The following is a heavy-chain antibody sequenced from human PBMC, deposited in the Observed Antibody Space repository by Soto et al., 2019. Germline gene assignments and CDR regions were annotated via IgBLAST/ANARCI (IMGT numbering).Heavy chain of an antibody. V-gene: IGHV3-15*07. Sequence: GGSLRLSCAASGFTFSNAWMNWVRQAPGKGLEWVGRIKSKTDGGTTDYAAPVKGRFTISRDDSKNTLYLQMNSLKTEDTAVYYCTTSKRSGYWYGMDVWGQGTTVTVSS. CDR1: GFTFSNAW. CDR2: IKSKTDGGTT. CDR3: TTSKRSGYWYGMDV. D-gene: IGHD3-22*01. J-gene: IGHJ6*02.